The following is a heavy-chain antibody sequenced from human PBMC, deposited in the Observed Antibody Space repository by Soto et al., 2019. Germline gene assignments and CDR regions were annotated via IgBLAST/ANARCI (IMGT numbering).Heavy chain of an antibody. V-gene: IGHV1-8*01. CDR1: GYTFTSYD. CDR3: ARGWSPIVVVPAAMDY. Sequence: ASVKVSCKASGYTFTSYDINWVRQATGQGLEWMGWMNPNSGNTGYAQKFQGRVTMTRNTSISTAYMELSSLRSEDTAVYYCARGWSPIVVVPAAMDYWGQGTWSPSPQ. CDR2: MNPNSGNT. J-gene: IGHJ4*02. D-gene: IGHD2-2*01.